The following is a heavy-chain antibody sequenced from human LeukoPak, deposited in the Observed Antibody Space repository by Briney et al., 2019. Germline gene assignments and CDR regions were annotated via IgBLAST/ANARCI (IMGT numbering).Heavy chain of an antibody. CDR1: GFTFSSYA. CDR2: ISGSGGST. Sequence: GGSLRLSCAASGFTFSSYAMSWVRQAPGKGLEWVSGISGSGGSTHYADSVKDRFTISRDNSKNTLYLQMNSLRAEDTAVYYCAKTTDCSGSSCYAAGGYWGQGTLVSVSS. V-gene: IGHV3-23*01. D-gene: IGHD2-2*01. CDR3: AKTTDCSGSSCYAAGGY. J-gene: IGHJ4*02.